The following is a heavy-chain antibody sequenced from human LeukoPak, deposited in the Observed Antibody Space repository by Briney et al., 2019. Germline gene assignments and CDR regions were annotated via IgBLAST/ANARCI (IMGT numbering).Heavy chain of an antibody. CDR1: GGSISSYY. Sequence: SETLSLTCTVSGGSISSYYWSWIRQPPGKGLEWIGYIYYSGSTNYNPSLKSRVTISVDTSKNQFSLKLSSVTAADTAVYYCARGTKYSPMVLFDYWGQGTLVTVSS. CDR3: ARGTKYSPMVLFDY. J-gene: IGHJ4*02. V-gene: IGHV4-59*01. CDR2: IYYSGST. D-gene: IGHD5-18*01.